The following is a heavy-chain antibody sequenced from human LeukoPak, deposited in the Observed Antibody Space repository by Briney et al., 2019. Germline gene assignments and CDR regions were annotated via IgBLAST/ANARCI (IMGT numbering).Heavy chain of an antibody. J-gene: IGHJ4*02. CDR2: ISYDGSNK. CDR1: GFTFSSYS. D-gene: IGHD3-22*01. CDR3: TTAGYYDSSGRN. V-gene: IGHV3-30*03. Sequence: SGGSLRLSCAASGFTFSSYSMNWVRQAPGKGLEWVAVISYDGSNKYYADSVKGRFTISRDNSKNTLYLQMNSLKTEDTAVYYCTTAGYYDSSGRNWGQGTLVTVSS.